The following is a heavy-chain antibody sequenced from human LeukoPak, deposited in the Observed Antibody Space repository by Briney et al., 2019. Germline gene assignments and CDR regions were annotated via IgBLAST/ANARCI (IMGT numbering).Heavy chain of an antibody. CDR3: AITTNSYCSNTTCQGYLDY. CDR2: INHSGST. J-gene: IGHJ4*02. CDR1: GGSFSGYY. V-gene: IGHV4-34*01. D-gene: IGHD2-2*01. Sequence: SETLSLTCAVYGGSFSGYYWSWIRQPPGKGLEWIGEINHSGSTNYNPSLKRRVTISVDTSKNQFSLKLSSVTAADTAVYYCAITTNSYCSNTTCQGYLDYWGQGNLVTVSS.